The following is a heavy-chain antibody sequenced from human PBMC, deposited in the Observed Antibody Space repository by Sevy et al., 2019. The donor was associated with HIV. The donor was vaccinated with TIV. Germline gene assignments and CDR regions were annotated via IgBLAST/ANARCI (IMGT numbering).Heavy chain of an antibody. D-gene: IGHD2-8*01. J-gene: IGHJ6*02. CDR3: ATDPIIVLLVTDGMDV. CDR1: GFTFTYAW. Sequence: GGCLRLSCAASGFTFTYAWMSWVRQAPGKGLEWVGRIKSRPDGGTTDYAATVKGRFTISRDDSKNTLYLQMNSLKTEDLAVYYCATDPIIVLLVTDGMDVWGQGTTVTVSS. CDR2: IKSRPDGGTT. V-gene: IGHV3-15*01.